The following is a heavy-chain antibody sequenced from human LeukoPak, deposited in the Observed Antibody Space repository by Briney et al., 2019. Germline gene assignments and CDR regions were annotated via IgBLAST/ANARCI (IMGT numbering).Heavy chain of an antibody. D-gene: IGHD3-9*01. J-gene: IGHJ4*02. CDR2: IRYDGSHQ. Sequence: RAGGSLRLSCAASGFIFSSSAMHWVRQAPGKGLDWVAFIRYDGSHQYYADSVKGRFTISRDNSKNTLYLQMNSLRAEDTAVYYCARADVAYYDILTGNGPNDYWGQGTLVTVSS. V-gene: IGHV3-30*02. CDR1: GFIFSSSA. CDR3: ARADVAYYDILTGNGPNDY.